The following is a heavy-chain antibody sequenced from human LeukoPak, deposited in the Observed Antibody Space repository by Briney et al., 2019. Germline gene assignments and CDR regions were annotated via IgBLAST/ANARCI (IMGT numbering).Heavy chain of an antibody. D-gene: IGHD1-1*01. CDR2: INPNSGGT. Sequence: EASVKVSCKASGYTFTGYYMHWVRQAPGQGLEWMGWINPNSGGTNYAQKFQGWVTMTRDTSISTAYMELSRLRSDDTAVYYCARVRSSGTTWYFDYWGQGTLVTVSS. CDR3: ARVRSSGTTWYFDY. J-gene: IGHJ4*02. V-gene: IGHV1-2*04. CDR1: GYTFTGYY.